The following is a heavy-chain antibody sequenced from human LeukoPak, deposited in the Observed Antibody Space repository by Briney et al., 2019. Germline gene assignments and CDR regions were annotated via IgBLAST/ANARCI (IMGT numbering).Heavy chain of an antibody. J-gene: IGHJ6*02. CDR2: INAGNGNT. V-gene: IGHV1-3*01. D-gene: IGHD3-10*01. Sequence: ASVKVSCKASGYTFTSYAMHWVRQAPGQRREWMGWINAGNGNTKYSQKFQGRVTIARDTSASTAYMELSSLRSEDTAVYYCARVGYYGSGSYYNDYGMDVWGQGTTVTVSS. CDR1: GYTFTSYA. CDR3: ARVGYYGSGSYYNDYGMDV.